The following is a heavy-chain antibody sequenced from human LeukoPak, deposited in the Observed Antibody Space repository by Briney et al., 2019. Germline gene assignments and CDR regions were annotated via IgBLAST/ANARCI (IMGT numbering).Heavy chain of an antibody. CDR2: ISGNGENT. CDR1: GLTFSTTA. Sequence: PGGSLRLSCAASGLTFSTTAMSWVRQAPGKGLEWVSLISGNGENTYYADSVKGRFTISRDNSKNTVFLQMNSLRVEDTAVYYCAREGCSGGSCYSWTDGDGKDPWGQGTLVTVSS. V-gene: IGHV3-23*01. CDR3: AREGCSGGSCYSWTDGDGKDP. D-gene: IGHD2-15*01. J-gene: IGHJ5*02.